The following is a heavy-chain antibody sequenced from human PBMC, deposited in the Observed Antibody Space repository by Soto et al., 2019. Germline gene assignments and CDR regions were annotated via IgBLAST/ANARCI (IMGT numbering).Heavy chain of an antibody. J-gene: IGHJ4*02. V-gene: IGHV1-3*03. CDR3: ARDSSSSRSFDY. CDR2: INPGNGDT. D-gene: IGHD6-6*01. Sequence: ASVKVSCKASGYPFTIYAIHWVRQAPGQSLEWMGWINPGNGDTKYSQIFQGRVTITWDTSARTAYMDLSSLISEDMADYYCARDSSSSRSFDYWGQGARVTVSS. CDR1: GYPFTIYA.